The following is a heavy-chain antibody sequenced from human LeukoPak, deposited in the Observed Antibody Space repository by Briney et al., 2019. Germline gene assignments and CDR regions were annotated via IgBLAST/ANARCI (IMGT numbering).Heavy chain of an antibody. D-gene: IGHD4-17*01. CDR1: GGSFSGYY. CDR2: INHSGST. Sequence: SETLSLTCAVYGGSFSGYYWSWIRQPPGKGLEWIGEINHSGSTNYNPSLKSRVTISVDTSKNQFSLKLSSVTAADTAVYYCARVKRDYVNYWGQGTLVTVSS. V-gene: IGHV4-34*01. J-gene: IGHJ4*02. CDR3: ARVKRDYVNY.